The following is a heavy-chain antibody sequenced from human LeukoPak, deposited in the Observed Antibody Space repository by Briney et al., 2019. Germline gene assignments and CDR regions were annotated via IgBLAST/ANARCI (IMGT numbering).Heavy chain of an antibody. D-gene: IGHD2-2*01. CDR2: TKQDGSEK. CDR1: GFTFSSYW. V-gene: IGHV3-7*01. J-gene: IGHJ4*02. CDR3: ARDPRANYCSSTSCYPYY. Sequence: SGGSLRLSCAASGFTFSSYWMSWVRQAPGKGLEWVANTKQDGSEKYYVDSVKGRFTISRDNAKNSLYLQMNSLRAEDTAVYYCARDPRANYCSSTSCYPYYWGQGTLVTVSS.